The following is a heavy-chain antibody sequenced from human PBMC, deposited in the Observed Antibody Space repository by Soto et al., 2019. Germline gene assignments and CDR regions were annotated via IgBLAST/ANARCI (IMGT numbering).Heavy chain of an antibody. CDR3: ARILSEDVGALHY. D-gene: IGHD1-26*01. V-gene: IGHV1-2*02. CDR1: GYTFTGYH. Sequence: ASVKVSCKASGYTFTGYHMHWVRQAPGQGLEWMGWIHPNSGGTSYAQKFQGRVTMTRDTSISTAYMELSRLRSDDTAVYYCARILSEDVGALHYWGQGXLVTVSS. J-gene: IGHJ4*02. CDR2: IHPNSGGT.